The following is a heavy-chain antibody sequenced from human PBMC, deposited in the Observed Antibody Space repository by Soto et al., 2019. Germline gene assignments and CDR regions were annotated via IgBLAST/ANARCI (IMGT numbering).Heavy chain of an antibody. J-gene: IGHJ5*02. CDR1: GGTFSSYT. CDR2: SIPILGIA. D-gene: IGHD2-2*01. V-gene: IGHV1-69*02. Sequence: SVTVCCKASGGTFSSYTISWVRQAPGQGLEWMGRSIPILGIANYAQKFQGRVTITADKSTSTAYMELSSLRSEETAVYYCARLRGYCSSTSCHNWFDPWGQGTLVTVSS. CDR3: ARLRGYCSSTSCHNWFDP.